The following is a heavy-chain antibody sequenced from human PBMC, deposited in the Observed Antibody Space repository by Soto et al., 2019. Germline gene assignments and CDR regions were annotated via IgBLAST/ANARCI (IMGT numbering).Heavy chain of an antibody. Sequence: SETLSLTCTVSGGSISSSSYYWGWIRQPPGKGLEWIGSIYYSGSTYYNPSLKSRVTISVDTSKNQFSLKLSSVTAADTAVYYCARHKSVRYYYGSGSYYKSAFQHWDQGTLVTVS. CDR3: ARHKSVRYYYGSGSYYKSAFQH. CDR1: GGSISSSSYY. J-gene: IGHJ1*01. D-gene: IGHD3-10*01. V-gene: IGHV4-39*01. CDR2: IYYSGST.